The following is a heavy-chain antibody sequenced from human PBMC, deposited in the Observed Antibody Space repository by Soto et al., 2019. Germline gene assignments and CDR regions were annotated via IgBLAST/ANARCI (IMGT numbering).Heavy chain of an antibody. J-gene: IGHJ4*02. V-gene: IGHV3-23*01. CDR2: ISGSGGST. CDR3: AKVKDYGDSSYYFDD. D-gene: IGHD4-17*01. Sequence: PGGSLRLSCAASGFTFSSYAMSWVRQAPGKGLEWVSAISGSGGSTYYADSVKGRFTISRDNSKNTLYLQMNSLRAEDTAVYYCAKVKDYGDSSYYFDDWGQGSLVTVSS. CDR1: GFTFSSYA.